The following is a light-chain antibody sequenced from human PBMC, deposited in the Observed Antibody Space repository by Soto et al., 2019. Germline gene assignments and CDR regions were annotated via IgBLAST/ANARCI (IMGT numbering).Light chain of an antibody. Sequence: SVLTQPASVSGSPGQSITISCTGTSSDVGGYNYVSWYQQHPGKAPKLMIYEVSNRPSGVSNRLSGYKSGNTASLTISGLQAEDEADYYCSSYTSSSTFFGTGTKVTVL. CDR1: SSDVGGYNY. V-gene: IGLV2-14*01. CDR3: SSYTSSSTF. CDR2: EVS. J-gene: IGLJ1*01.